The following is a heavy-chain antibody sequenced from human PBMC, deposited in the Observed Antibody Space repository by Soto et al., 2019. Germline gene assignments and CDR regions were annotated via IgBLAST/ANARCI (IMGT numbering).Heavy chain of an antibody. V-gene: IGHV1-8*01. CDR1: GYTFTSYD. CDR3: ATTPFRGEYYDFRPPSDSAEYFQH. CDR2: MNPNSGNT. Sequence: ASVKVSCKASGYTFTSYDINWVRQATGQGLEWMGWMNPNSGNTGYAQKFQGRVTMTRNTSISTAYMELSSLRSEDTAVYYCATTPFRGEYYDFRPPSDSAEYFQHWGQGTLVTVSS. J-gene: IGHJ1*01. D-gene: IGHD3-3*01.